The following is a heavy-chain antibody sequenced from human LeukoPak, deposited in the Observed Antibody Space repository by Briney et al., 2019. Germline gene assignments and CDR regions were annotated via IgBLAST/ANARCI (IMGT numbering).Heavy chain of an antibody. J-gene: IGHJ5*02. Sequence: GGSLRLSCAASGFTFSSYGMHWVRQAPGKGLEWVSSISSSSSYIYYADSVKGRFTISRDNAKNSLYLQMNSLRAEDTAVYYCASTMVRGVIRKWFDPWGQGTLVTVSS. CDR3: ASTMVRGVIRKWFDP. D-gene: IGHD3-10*01. CDR1: GFTFSSYG. CDR2: ISSSSSYI. V-gene: IGHV3-21*01.